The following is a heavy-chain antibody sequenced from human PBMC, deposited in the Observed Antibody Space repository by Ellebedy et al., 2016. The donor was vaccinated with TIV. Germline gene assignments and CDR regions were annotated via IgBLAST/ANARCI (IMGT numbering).Heavy chain of an antibody. V-gene: IGHV3-48*04. D-gene: IGHD2-15*01. CDR3: ARLVGPSGTRIES. J-gene: IGHJ5*02. CDR2: ISSSSNNI. Sequence: PGGSLRLSCAASGFTFSSYWMSWVRQGPGKGLEWVSYISSSSNNIYYAGSVKGRFTIARDNAKSSLFLQMNSLRAEETAVYYCARLVGPSGTRIESWGQGTLVTVSS. CDR1: GFTFSSYW.